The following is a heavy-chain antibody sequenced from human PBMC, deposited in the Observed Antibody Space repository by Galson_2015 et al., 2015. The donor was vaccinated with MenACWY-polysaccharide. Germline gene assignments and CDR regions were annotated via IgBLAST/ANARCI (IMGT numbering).Heavy chain of an antibody. V-gene: IGHV3-7*01. D-gene: IGHD3-3*01. Sequence: SLRLSCAASGFTFSSYWMSWVRQAPGKGLEWVANINQDGSEKNYVDSVEGRFTICKDNAKTSLYLQMNILGAEDTAVYSCARGRITIGPWGQGTLVTVSS. CDR1: GFTFSSYW. CDR3: ARGRITIGP. CDR2: INQDGSEK. J-gene: IGHJ5*02.